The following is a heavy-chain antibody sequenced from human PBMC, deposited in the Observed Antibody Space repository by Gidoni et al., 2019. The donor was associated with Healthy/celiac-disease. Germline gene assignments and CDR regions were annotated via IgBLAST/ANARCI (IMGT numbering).Heavy chain of an antibody. V-gene: IGHV4-61*02. Sequence: QFQLQEPAQGLVSPSQTLSLTCPAPVGPHSSGSYYWGWIRQPAGKGLEWIGRIYTSGSTNYNPSLKSRVTMSVDTSKNQFSLKLSSVTAADTAVYYCARGAAAGTEFDYWGQGTLVTVSS. D-gene: IGHD6-13*01. CDR2: IYTSGST. CDR1: VGPHSSGSYY. CDR3: ARGAAAGTEFDY. J-gene: IGHJ4*02.